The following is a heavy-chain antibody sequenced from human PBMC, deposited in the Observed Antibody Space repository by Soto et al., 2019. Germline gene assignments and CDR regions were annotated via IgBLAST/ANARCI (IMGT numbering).Heavy chain of an antibody. J-gene: IGHJ6*02. D-gene: IGHD3-10*01. CDR2: IYYSGST. CDR3: ARDLRDYYGSGSYYWGYYYYGMDV. Sequence: QVQLQESGPGLVKPSETLSLTCTVSGGSISSYYWSWIRQPPGKGLEWIGYIYYSGSTNYNPSLNSRVTISVDTSKNQFSLKLSSVTAADTAVYYCARDLRDYYGSGSYYWGYYYYGMDVWGQGTTVTVSS. V-gene: IGHV4-59*01. CDR1: GGSISSYY.